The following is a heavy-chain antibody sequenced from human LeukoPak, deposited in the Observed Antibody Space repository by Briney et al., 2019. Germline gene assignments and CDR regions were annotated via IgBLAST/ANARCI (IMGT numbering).Heavy chain of an antibody. J-gene: IGHJ4*02. D-gene: IGHD3-9*01. CDR2: IIPIFGTA. V-gene: IGHV1-69*13. CDR3: ARATLRYFDWLLPDDY. Sequence: GASVKVSCKASGGTFSSYAISWVRQAPGQGLEWMGGIIPIFGTANYAQKFQGRVTITADESTSTAYMELSSLRSEDTAVYYCARATLRYFDWLLPDDYWGQGTLVTVSS. CDR1: GGTFSSYA.